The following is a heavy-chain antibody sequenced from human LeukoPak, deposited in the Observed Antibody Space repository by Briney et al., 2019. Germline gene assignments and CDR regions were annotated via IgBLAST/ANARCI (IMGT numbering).Heavy chain of an antibody. J-gene: IGHJ4*02. CDR2: FYYSGST. CDR1: GGSISSYY. V-gene: IGHV4-59*12. D-gene: IGHD3-10*01. Sequence: SETLSLTCTVSGGSISSYYWSWIRQPPGKGLEWIGYFYYSGSTNYTPSLKRRVTISVDTSRNQFSLKLSSVTAADTAVYYCARDRYGSGTAFDYWGQGTLVTVSS. CDR3: ARDRYGSGTAFDY.